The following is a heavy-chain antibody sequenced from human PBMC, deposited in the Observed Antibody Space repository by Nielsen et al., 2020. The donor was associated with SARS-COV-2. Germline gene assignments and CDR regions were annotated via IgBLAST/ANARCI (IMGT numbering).Heavy chain of an antibody. V-gene: IGHV1-8*01. CDR3: ARDLVVPAVDDAFDI. Sequence: ASVKVSCKASGYTFTSYDINWVRQATGQGLEWMGWMNPNSGNTGYAQKLQGRVTMTTDTSTSTAYMELRSLRSDDTAVYYCARDLVVPAVDDAFDIWGQGTMVTVSS. J-gene: IGHJ3*02. CDR1: GYTFTSYD. D-gene: IGHD2-2*01. CDR2: MNPNSGNT.